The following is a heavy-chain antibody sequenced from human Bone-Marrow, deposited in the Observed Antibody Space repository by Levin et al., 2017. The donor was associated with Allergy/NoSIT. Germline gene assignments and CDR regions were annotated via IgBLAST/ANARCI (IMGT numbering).Heavy chain of an antibody. CDR2: LNPRGGST. J-gene: IGHJ6*03. V-gene: IGHV1-46*01. CDR1: GYTFTSYY. CDR3: ASDKTTVTTDDYYYYMDV. Sequence: GASVKVSCKASGYTFTSYYLHWVRQAPGQGLEWMGILNPRGGSTSYAQKFQGRVTMTRDTSTSTVYMELSSLRSEDTAVYYCASDKTTVTTDDYYYYMDVWGKGTTVTVSS. D-gene: IGHD4-17*01.